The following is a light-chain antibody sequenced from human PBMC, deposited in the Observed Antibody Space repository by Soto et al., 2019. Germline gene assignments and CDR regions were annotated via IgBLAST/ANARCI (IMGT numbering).Light chain of an antibody. CDR3: QQTYSRVRT. CDR2: AAS. J-gene: IGKJ1*01. V-gene: IGKV1-39*01. Sequence: DIQMTQSPSTLSASVGDRVTITCRASQTIHSFLAWYQQKPGKAPKLLIYAASNLQGGVTSRFSGSGSGTDFTLTISSLQPEDSATYYCQQTYSRVRTFGQGAKVDI. CDR1: QTIHSF.